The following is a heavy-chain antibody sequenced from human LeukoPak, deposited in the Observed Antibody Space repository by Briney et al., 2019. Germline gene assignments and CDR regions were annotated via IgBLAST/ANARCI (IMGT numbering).Heavy chain of an antibody. CDR3: ARSLQDIWSGYEAPRRPFDQ. CDR1: GDSFNSRNYY. V-gene: IGHV4-39*01. CDR2: LYFTGST. D-gene: IGHD6-25*01. Sequence: SETLSLTCTVSGDSFNSRNYYWGWIRQPPGKGLEWIGSLYFTGSTYYNPSLRSRVTISLETAKNQFSLKMISVTGADTAVYYCARSLQDIWSGYEAPRRPFDQWGRGTLVTVTS. J-gene: IGHJ4*02.